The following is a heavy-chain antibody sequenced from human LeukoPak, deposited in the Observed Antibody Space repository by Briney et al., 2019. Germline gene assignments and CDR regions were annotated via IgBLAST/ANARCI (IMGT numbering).Heavy chain of an antibody. V-gene: IGHV4-4*02. CDR1: GGSISSSNW. D-gene: IGHD1-26*01. CDR2: IYHSGST. Sequence: SETLSLTCAVSGGSISSSNWWSWVRQPPGKGLEWIGEIYHSGSTNYNPSLKSRVTISVDKSKNQFSLKLSSVTAADTAVYYCARGGGSGIYSGNAFGIWGQGTTVTVSS. CDR3: ARGGGSGIYSGNAFGI. J-gene: IGHJ3*02.